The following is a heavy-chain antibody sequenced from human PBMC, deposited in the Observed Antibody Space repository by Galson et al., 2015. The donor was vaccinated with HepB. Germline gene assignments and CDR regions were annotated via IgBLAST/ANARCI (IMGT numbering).Heavy chain of an antibody. V-gene: IGHV1-18*01. Sequence: SVKVSCKASGYTFTSYGISWVRQAPGQGLEWMGWISAVNGDTKYAQKSQNRVTLTTDRSTTTAYMELTDLTSEDTAEYFCVRDGGAWLVTVYFQYWGQGTLVSVSS. D-gene: IGHD3-9*01. J-gene: IGHJ1*01. CDR2: ISAVNGDT. CDR1: GYTFTSYG. CDR3: VRDGGAWLVTVYFQY.